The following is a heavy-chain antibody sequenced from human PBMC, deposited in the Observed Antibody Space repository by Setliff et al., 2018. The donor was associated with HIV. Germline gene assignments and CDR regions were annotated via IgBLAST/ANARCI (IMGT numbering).Heavy chain of an antibody. J-gene: IGHJ4*02. CDR2: IYYSENT. Sequence: SETLSLTCSVPGGSISSSSYYWGWIRQPPGKGLEWIGSIYYSENTYYNPSLKSRVTMSVDTSKNQFSLNLTSVTAADTAVYYCARDRYGDYAYFDYWGQGTLVTVSS. V-gene: IGHV4-39*07. CDR1: GGSISSSSYY. D-gene: IGHD4-17*01. CDR3: ARDRYGDYAYFDY.